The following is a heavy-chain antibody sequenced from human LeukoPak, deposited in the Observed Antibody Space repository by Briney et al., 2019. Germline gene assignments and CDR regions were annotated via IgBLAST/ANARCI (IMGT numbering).Heavy chain of an antibody. J-gene: IGHJ4*02. D-gene: IGHD4-17*01. Sequence: GGSLRLSCAASGFTFNSFAMTWVRQSPGKGLEWVSAISGSGEGTYHADSVKGRFTISRDNARNSLYLQMNSLRAEDTAVYYCARAPYGDYDYWGQGTLVTVSS. CDR2: ISGSGEGT. CDR1: GFTFNSFA. CDR3: ARAPYGDYDY. V-gene: IGHV3-23*01.